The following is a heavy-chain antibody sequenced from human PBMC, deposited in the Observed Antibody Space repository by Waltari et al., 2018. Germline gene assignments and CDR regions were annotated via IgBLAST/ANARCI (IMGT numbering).Heavy chain of an antibody. CDR3: ARENSVAGARAFDY. V-gene: IGHV3-NL1*01. CDR2: VYSAGST. Sequence: QVQLVESGGGVVQPGTSLRLSCAASGFTFSSYSMHWVRQAPGKGLVWVSVVYSAGSTNYADSVKGRFTISRDNSKNTLSLQMNSLRTEDTAVYYCARENSVAGARAFDYWGQGLLVTVSS. CDR1: GFTFSSYS. D-gene: IGHD6-19*01. J-gene: IGHJ4*02.